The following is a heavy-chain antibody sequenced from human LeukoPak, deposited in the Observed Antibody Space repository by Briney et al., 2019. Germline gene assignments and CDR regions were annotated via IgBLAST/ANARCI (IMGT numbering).Heavy chain of an antibody. J-gene: IGHJ3*02. CDR3: ARSNLWAFDI. CDR1: GFTFSVHW. CDR2: IKPDGGDK. V-gene: IGHV3-7*01. D-gene: IGHD3-10*01. Sequence: GGSLRLSCAASGFTFSVHWMSLVRQAPGKGLEWVANIKPDGGDKSYVDSVRGRFTISRDNANNSLYLQMNSLRAEDTALYYCARSNLWAFDIWGQGTMVTVSS.